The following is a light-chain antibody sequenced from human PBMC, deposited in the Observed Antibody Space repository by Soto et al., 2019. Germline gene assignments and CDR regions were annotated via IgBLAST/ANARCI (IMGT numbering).Light chain of an antibody. Sequence: QSALTQPASLSGSPGQSITLSCTGTTSDVAGYNYVSWYQQHPGKAPRLMIYDASNRLSWVSNRFSGSNSGNTASLTISGLQAEDEADYYCSSYTRSSTWVFGGGTKVTVL. J-gene: IGLJ3*02. CDR2: DAS. CDR3: SSYTRSSTWV. V-gene: IGLV2-14*03. CDR1: TSDVAGYNY.